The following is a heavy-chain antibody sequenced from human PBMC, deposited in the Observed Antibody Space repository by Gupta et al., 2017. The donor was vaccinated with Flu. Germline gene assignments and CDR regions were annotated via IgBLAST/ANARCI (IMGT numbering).Heavy chain of an antibody. J-gene: IGHJ4*02. CDR1: GFSLSNARMG. CDR3: ARIRYSGYEYFDY. CDR2: IFSNDEK. Sequence: QVTLKASGPVLVKPPETLTLTCTVSGFSLSNARMGVSWIRQPPGKALEWLAHIFSNDEKSYSTSLKSRLTISKDTSKSQVVLTMTNMDPVDTATYYCARIRYSGYEYFDYWGQGTLVTVSS. V-gene: IGHV2-26*01. D-gene: IGHD5-12*01.